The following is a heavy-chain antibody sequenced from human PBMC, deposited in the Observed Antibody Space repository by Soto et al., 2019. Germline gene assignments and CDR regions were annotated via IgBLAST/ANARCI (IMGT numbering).Heavy chain of an antibody. V-gene: IGHV1-69*05. J-gene: IGHJ4*02. CDR3: LVGASDFEY. CDR2: IIPIFGTA. CDR1: GGTFSSYA. D-gene: IGHD1-26*01. Sequence: ASVKVSCKASGGTFSSYAISWVRQAPGQGLEWMGGIIPIFGTANYAQKFQGRVTMTTDTSTSTGYMELRSLRSDDTAVYYCLVGASDFEYWGQGTLVTVSS.